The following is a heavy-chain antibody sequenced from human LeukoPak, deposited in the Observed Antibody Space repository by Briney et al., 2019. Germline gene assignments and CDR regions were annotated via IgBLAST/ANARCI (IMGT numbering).Heavy chain of an antibody. CDR2: IYHSGST. D-gene: IGHD2-15*01. V-gene: IGHV4-38-2*02. Sequence: SSETLSLTCTVSGYSISSGYHWGWIRQPPGKGLEWIGSIYHSGSTYYNPSLKSRVTISVDTSKNQFSLKLSSVTAADTAVYYCAREGGYCSGGSCYVIYWGQGTLVTVSS. J-gene: IGHJ4*02. CDR3: AREGGYCSGGSCYVIY. CDR1: GYSISSGYH.